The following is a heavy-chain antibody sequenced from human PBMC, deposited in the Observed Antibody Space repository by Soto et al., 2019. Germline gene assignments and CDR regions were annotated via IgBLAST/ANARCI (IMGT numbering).Heavy chain of an antibody. D-gene: IGHD3-10*01. J-gene: IGHJ5*02. V-gene: IGHV3-73*01. CDR3: TRQADYYGSGELFP. CDR1: GFTFSGSA. Sequence: GGSLRLSCAASGFTFSGSAMHWVRQASGKGLEWVGRIRSKANSYATAYAASVKGRFTISREDSKNTAYLQMNSLKTEDTAVYYCTRQADYYGSGELFPWGQGTLVTVSS. CDR2: IRSKANSYAT.